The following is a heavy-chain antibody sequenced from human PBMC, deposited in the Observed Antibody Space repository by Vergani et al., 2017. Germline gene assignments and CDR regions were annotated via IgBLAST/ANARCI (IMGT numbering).Heavy chain of an antibody. V-gene: IGHV4-59*01. D-gene: IGHD2-15*01. CDR1: GVSISRYY. Sequence: QVQLQESGPGLVKPSETLSLTCTVSGVSISRYYWSWLRPPPGQGLEGLVYISYSGSRSTNYNPSLKSRVTMSMNTYQHRFSLELYSVTAADTAVYYCARYPGCSGGSCYSADYWGQGILVTVSS. J-gene: IGHJ4*02. CDR2: ISYSGSRST. CDR3: ARYPGCSGGSCYSADY.